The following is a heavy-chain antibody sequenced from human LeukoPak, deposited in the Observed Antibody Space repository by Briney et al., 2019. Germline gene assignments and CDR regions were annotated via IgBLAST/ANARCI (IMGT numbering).Heavy chain of an antibody. CDR3: ARAERDRDAFDI. CDR2: INPNSGGT. CDR1: GYTFTGYH. V-gene: IGHV1-2*02. D-gene: IGHD1-14*01. Sequence: ASVKVSCKASGYTFTGYHMHWVRQAPGQGLEWMGWINPNSGGTNYAQKFQGRVTMTRDTSISTAYMELSRLRSDDTAVYYCARAERDRDAFDIWGQGTMVTVSS. J-gene: IGHJ3*02.